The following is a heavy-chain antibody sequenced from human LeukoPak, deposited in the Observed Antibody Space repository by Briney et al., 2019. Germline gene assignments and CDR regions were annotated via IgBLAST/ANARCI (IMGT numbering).Heavy chain of an antibody. D-gene: IGHD3-10*01. J-gene: IGHJ6*03. CDR1: GFTFSSYG. Sequence: SGGSLRLSCAASGFTFSSYGMSWVRQAPGKGLEWVSAISGSGGSTYYADSVKGRFTISRDNSKNTLYLQMNSLRAEDTAVYYCAKFRSAGSGSPSYYMDVWGKGTTVTISS. V-gene: IGHV3-23*01. CDR3: AKFRSAGSGSPSYYMDV. CDR2: ISGSGGST.